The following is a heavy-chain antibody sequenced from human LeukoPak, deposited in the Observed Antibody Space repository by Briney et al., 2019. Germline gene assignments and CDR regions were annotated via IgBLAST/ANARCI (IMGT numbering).Heavy chain of an antibody. J-gene: IGHJ6*03. V-gene: IGHV1-18*01. CDR2: ISAYNGNT. CDR1: GYTFTSYG. CDR3: ARAGTVVVVPAADYYMDV. D-gene: IGHD2-2*01. Sequence: ASVTVSCKASGYTFTSYGISWVRQAPGQGLEWMGWISAYNGNTNYAQKLQGRVTMTTDTSTSTAYMELRSLRPDDTAVYYCARAGTVVVVPAADYYMDVWGKGTTVTVSS.